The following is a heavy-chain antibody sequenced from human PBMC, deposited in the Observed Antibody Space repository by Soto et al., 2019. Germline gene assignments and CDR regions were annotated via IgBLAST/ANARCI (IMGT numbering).Heavy chain of an antibody. V-gene: IGHV1-69*06. CDR2: TGSGTGPG. CDR1: GGSLSTNP. Sequence: VKVSCKASGGSLSTNPISWVRQAPGQGLEWMGGTGSGTGPGNHAQKFQGRLTVTADKSTSTVYMELTNLSSEDTAVYYCARRDSGGFYRFFDSWGQGTLVTVS. J-gene: IGHJ4*02. CDR3: ARRDSGGFYRFFDS. D-gene: IGHD2-15*01.